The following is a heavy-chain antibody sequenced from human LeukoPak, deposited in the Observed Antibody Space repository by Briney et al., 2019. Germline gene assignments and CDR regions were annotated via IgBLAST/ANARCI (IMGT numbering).Heavy chain of an antibody. J-gene: IGHJ4*02. Sequence: PGGSLRLSCAASGFFFSTSTIHWVRQAPGKGLEYVAGIIGDGGYTSYANSVRGRFTNSRDNSKNTVYLQMGRHGAEILSVYYCARSDSGSHIDYWGQGTLVTVSS. CDR2: IIGDGGYT. CDR3: ARSDSGSHIDY. CDR1: GFFFSTST. D-gene: IGHD3-10*01. V-gene: IGHV3-64*01.